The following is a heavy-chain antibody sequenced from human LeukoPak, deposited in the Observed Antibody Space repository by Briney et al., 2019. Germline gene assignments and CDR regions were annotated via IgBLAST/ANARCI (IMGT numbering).Heavy chain of an antibody. CDR3: ATSVSGPGSPNYYYMDV. CDR1: GGTFSSYA. Sequence: SVKVSCKASGGTFSSYAISWVRQAPGQGLEWMGRIIPIFGTANYAQKFQGRVTITTDESTSTAYMELSSLRSEDTAVYYCATSVSGPGSPNYYYMDVWGKGTTVTVSS. J-gene: IGHJ6*03. CDR2: IIPIFGTA. D-gene: IGHD3-10*01. V-gene: IGHV1-69*05.